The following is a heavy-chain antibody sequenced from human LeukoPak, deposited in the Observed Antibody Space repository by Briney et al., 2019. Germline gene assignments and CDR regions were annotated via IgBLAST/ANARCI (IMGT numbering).Heavy chain of an antibody. CDR2: IYYSGGT. V-gene: IGHV4-59*01. J-gene: IGHJ5*02. CDR1: GGSISSYY. D-gene: IGHD1-26*01. CDR3: ASGSGSYSRGWFDP. Sequence: SETLSLTCTVSGGSISSYYWSWIRQPPGKGLEWIGYIYYSGGTNYNPSLKSRVTISVDTSKNQFSLKLSSVTAADTAVYYCASGSGSYSRGWFDPWGQGTLVTVSS.